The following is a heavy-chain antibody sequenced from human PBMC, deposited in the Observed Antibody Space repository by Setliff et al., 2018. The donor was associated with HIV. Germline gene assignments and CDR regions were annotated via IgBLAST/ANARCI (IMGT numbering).Heavy chain of an antibody. CDR1: GASFSGYY. D-gene: IGHD3-3*01. Sequence: SETLSLTCAVYGASFSGYYWAWIRQSPGTGLEWIGEINHSGITNYNPTLKSRVTISVDTSKSQFTLKLNSVTDADTAVYYCARDQSDWFYWGQGTLVTVSS. CDR2: INHSGIT. CDR3: ARDQSDWFY. J-gene: IGHJ4*02. V-gene: IGHV4-34*01.